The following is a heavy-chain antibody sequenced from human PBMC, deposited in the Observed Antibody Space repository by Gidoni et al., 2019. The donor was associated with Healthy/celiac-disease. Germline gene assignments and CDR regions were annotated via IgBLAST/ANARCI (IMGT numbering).Heavy chain of an antibody. V-gene: IGHV3-15*07. D-gene: IGHD3-16*01. CDR1: GFTFRNAW. Sequence: EVQLVESGGGVVKPGGSLRLSCAASGFTFRNAWMNWGRQAPGKGLEWVGRIKSKTDGGTTDYAAPVKGRFTISRDDSKNTLYLQMNSLKTEDTAVYYCTTGPMITFGGVIGDYWGQGTLVTVSS. J-gene: IGHJ4*02. CDR2: IKSKTDGGTT. CDR3: TTGPMITFGGVIGDY.